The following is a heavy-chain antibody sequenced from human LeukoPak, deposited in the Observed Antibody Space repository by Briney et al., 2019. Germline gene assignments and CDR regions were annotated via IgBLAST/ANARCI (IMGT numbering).Heavy chain of an antibody. V-gene: IGHV4-39*07. D-gene: IGHD3-3*01. Sequence: SETLSLTCTVSGGSISSSSYYWGWIRQPPGKGLEWIGSIYYSGSTYYNPSLKSRVTISVDTSKNQFSLKLSSVTAADTAVYYCARDLNEIRFLEWLTLRVGAFDIWGQGTMVTVSS. CDR2: IYYSGST. J-gene: IGHJ3*02. CDR1: GGSISSSSYY. CDR3: ARDLNEIRFLEWLTLRVGAFDI.